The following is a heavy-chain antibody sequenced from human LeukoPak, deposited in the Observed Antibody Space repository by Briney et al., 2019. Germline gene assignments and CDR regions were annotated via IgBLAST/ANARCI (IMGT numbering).Heavy chain of an antibody. CDR2: ISSSGSTI. CDR3: ARDWQIREQPPPNTYCSGGSCYSHAFDI. D-gene: IGHD2-15*01. CDR1: GFTFSDYY. V-gene: IGHV3-11*04. Sequence: KPGGSLRLSCAASGFTFSDYYMSWIRQAPGKGLEWVSYISSSGSTIYYADSVKGRFTISRDNAKNSLYLQMNSLRAEDTAVYYCARDWQIREQPPPNTYCSGGSCYSHAFDIWGQGTMVTVSS. J-gene: IGHJ3*02.